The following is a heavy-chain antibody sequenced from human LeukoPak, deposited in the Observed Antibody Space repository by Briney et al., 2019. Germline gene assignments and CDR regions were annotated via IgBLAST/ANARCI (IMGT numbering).Heavy chain of an antibody. J-gene: IGHJ3*01. CDR1: GFTFSSYS. CDR2: ISSSSSYI. Sequence: PGGSLRLSCAASGFTFSSYSMNWVRQAPGKGLEWVSSISSSSSYIYYADSVKGRFTISRDNAKDSLYLQMNSLRAEDTAVYYCARRAMIYSNAFDVWGQGALVAVSS. CDR3: ARRAMIYSNAFDV. V-gene: IGHV3-21*01. D-gene: IGHD3/OR15-3a*01.